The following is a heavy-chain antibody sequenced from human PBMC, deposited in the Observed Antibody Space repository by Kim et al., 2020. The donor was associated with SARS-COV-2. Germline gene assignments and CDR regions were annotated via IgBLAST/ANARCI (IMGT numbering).Heavy chain of an antibody. CDR1: GFPLDTYG. CDR3: ARDHTSPRYSWSVHYYYYMKV. CDR2: ISHSGVDK. Sequence: GGSLRLSCTASGFPLDTYGMHWVRQAPGKGLEWVASISHSGVDKDYAHSVRGRFRISRDESKNTLYLIMNSLTTEDTAVYFCARDHTSPRYSWSVHYYYYMKVWGQGTTVTVSS. D-gene: IGHD1-1*01. J-gene: IGHJ6*03. V-gene: IGHV3-30*03.